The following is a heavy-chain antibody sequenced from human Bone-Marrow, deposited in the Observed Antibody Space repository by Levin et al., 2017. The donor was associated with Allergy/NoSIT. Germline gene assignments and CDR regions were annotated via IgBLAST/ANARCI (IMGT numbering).Heavy chain of an antibody. CDR1: GGSTSNYY. D-gene: IGHD2-2*01. Sequence: SETLSLTCTVSGGSTSNYYWNWIRQPPGKALEWIGYIYHTGSASYNPPLKSRLNISLDMSKQQFSLRLTSVTAADTAMYFCARGLVVIPTASNWFDPWGPGTLVTVSS. CDR2: IYHTGSA. J-gene: IGHJ5*02. CDR3: ARGLVVIPTASNWFDP. V-gene: IGHV4-59*01.